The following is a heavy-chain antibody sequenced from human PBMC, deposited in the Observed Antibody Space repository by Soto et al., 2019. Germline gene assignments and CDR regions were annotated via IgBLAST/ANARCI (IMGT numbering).Heavy chain of an antibody. V-gene: IGHV1-69*12. Sequence: QVQLVQSGAEVKKPGSSVKVSCKASGGTFSSYAISSVRQAPGQGLEWMGGIIPIFGTANYAQKFQGRVTITADEYTSRAYMELRSLRSEDRAVYYWARVSLLGDEYNWFDPWRHGTLVTVSS. CDR2: IIPIFGTA. CDR1: GGTFSSYA. J-gene: IGHJ5*02. D-gene: IGHD3-16*01. CDR3: ARVSLLGDEYNWFDP.